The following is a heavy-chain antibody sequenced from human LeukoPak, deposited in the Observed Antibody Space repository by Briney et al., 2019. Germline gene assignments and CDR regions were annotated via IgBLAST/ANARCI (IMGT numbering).Heavy chain of an antibody. CDR3: ARDISGSCSSTSCYVVRGFEY. CDR2: INPNSGGT. CDR1: GYTFTGYH. V-gene: IGHV1-2*02. J-gene: IGHJ4*02. D-gene: IGHD2-2*01. Sequence: GASVKVSCKASGYTFTGYHIHWVRQAPGQGLEWMGWINPNSGGTNYAQKFQGRVTMTRDTSISTAYMELSRLTSDDTAVYYCARDISGSCSSTSCYVVRGFEYWGQGTLVSVSS.